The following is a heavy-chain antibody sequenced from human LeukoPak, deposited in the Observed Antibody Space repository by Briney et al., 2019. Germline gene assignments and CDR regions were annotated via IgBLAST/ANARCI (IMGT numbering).Heavy chain of an antibody. J-gene: IGHJ5*02. CDR3: AKVVVPAAINNWFDP. CDR1: GFTFSSYG. Sequence: GRSLGLSCAASGFTFSSYGMHWVRQAPGKGLEWVAVISYDGSNKCYADSVKGRFTISRDNSKNTLYLQMNSLRAEDTAVYYCAKVVVPAAINNWFDPWGQGTLVTVSS. V-gene: IGHV3-30*18. D-gene: IGHD2-2*02. CDR2: ISYDGSNK.